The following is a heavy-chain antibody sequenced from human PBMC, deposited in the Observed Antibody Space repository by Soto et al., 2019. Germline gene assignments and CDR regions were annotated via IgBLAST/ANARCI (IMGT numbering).Heavy chain of an antibody. D-gene: IGHD3-16*01. CDR3: XXXXXXXXXGGGH. V-gene: IGHV3-23*01. CDR2: ISXRGDST. J-gene: IGHJ4*02. CDR1: GFSSGTIFSDYD. Sequence: GSLRLSCAASGFSSGTIFSDYDMSWVRQAPGEELEWVSTISXRGDSTFYADSVKGRFTISRDNSKNTLYLQMNSLRAEDTXXXXXXXXXXXXXXGGGHRGRGTPVTVS.